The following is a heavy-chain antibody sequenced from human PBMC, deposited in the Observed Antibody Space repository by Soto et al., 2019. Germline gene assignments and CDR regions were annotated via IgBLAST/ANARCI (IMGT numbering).Heavy chain of an antibody. Sequence: SETLSLTCTVYGGSISGYYWNWIRQPPGKGLEWIGYIYNNGNTNYNPSNKSRVTISVDTSKSLLSLKLISVTAADTAVYYCARAAWINFYFDYWVQGTLVTVSS. D-gene: IGHD5-12*01. CDR1: GGSISGYY. CDR3: ARAAWINFYFDY. J-gene: IGHJ4*02. V-gene: IGHV4-59*08. CDR2: IYNNGNT.